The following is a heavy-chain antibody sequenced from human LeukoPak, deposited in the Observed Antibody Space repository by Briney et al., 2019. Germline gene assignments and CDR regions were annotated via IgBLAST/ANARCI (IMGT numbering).Heavy chain of an antibody. J-gene: IGHJ3*02. D-gene: IGHD1-26*01. CDR1: GFTFSSYG. Sequence: GRSLRLSCAASGFTFSSYGMHWVRQAPGKGLEWVAVISYDGSNKYYADSVKGRFTISRDNSKNTLYLQMNSLRAEDMALYYCAKGIVGATSRFGAFDIWGQGTMVTVSS. CDR2: ISYDGSNK. V-gene: IGHV3-30*18. CDR3: AKGIVGATSRFGAFDI.